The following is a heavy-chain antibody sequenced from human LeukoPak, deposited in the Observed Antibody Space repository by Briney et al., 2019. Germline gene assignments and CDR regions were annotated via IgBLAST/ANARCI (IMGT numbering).Heavy chain of an antibody. D-gene: IGHD3-22*01. J-gene: IGHJ4*02. CDR2: INPNSGGT. CDR3: ARAQYYYDSSGYLVY. CDR1: GYTLTELS. Sequence: RASVKVSCKVSGYTLTELSMHWVRQAPGQGLEWMGWINPNSGGTNYAQKFQGRVTMTRDTSISTAYMELSRLRSDDTAVYYCARAQYYYDSSGYLVYWGQGTLVTVSS. V-gene: IGHV1-2*02.